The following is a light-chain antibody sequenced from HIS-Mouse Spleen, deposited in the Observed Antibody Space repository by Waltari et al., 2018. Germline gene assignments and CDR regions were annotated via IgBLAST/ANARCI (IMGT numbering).Light chain of an antibody. CDR1: QSVSSSY. CDR3: QQYGSSPLT. CDR2: GAS. V-gene: IGKV3-20*01. Sequence: DIALTQSPGTLSLSPGVGATLSCRASQSVSSSYLAWYQQKPGQAPRLLIYGASSRATGIPDRFSGSGSGTDFTLTISRLEPEDFAVYYCQQYGSSPLTFGGGTKVEIK. J-gene: IGKJ4*01.